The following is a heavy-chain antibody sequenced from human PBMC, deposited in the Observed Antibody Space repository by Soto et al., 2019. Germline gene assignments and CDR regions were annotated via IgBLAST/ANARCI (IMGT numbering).Heavy chain of an antibody. CDR1: GGSISSYC. J-gene: IGHJ6*03. V-gene: IGHV4-59*01. CDR2: IYYSGST. Sequence: SETLSLTCTVSGGSISSYCWSWIRQPPGKGLEWIGYIYYSGSTNYNPSLKSRVTISVDTSKNQFSLKLSSVTAADTAVYYCARGTGARFFYYYYMDVWGKGTTVTVSS. D-gene: IGHD3-3*01. CDR3: ARGTGARFFYYYYMDV.